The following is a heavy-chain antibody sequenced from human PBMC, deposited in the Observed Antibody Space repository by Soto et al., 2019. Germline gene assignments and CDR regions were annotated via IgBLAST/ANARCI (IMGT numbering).Heavy chain of an antibody. CDR1: GFTFSSYA. Sequence: EVQLLESGGGLVQPGGSLRLSCAASGFTFSSYAMSWVRQAPGKGLEWVSAISGSGGSTYYADSVKGRFTISRDNSKNTLYLQMNSLRAEDTAVYYCAKDSYPNTAMVEYYFDYWGQGTLVTVSS. J-gene: IGHJ4*02. V-gene: IGHV3-23*01. D-gene: IGHD5-18*01. CDR2: ISGSGGST. CDR3: AKDSYPNTAMVEYYFDY.